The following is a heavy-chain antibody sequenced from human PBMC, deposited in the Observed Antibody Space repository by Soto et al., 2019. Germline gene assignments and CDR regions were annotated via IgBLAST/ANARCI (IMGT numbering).Heavy chain of an antibody. J-gene: IGHJ5*02. Sequence: QVQLVQSGAEVKKPGASVKISCKASGYTFTRYTMNWVRQAPGQRLEWMGWINPDNGNTKSSQKFKDRVIITRDTSASTAYMDLSSRRSEDTAVYYCARGIATGQLDPWGQGTLVTVSS. CDR3: ARGIATGQLDP. D-gene: IGHD2-15*01. CDR1: GYTFTRYT. CDR2: INPDNGNT. V-gene: IGHV1-3*01.